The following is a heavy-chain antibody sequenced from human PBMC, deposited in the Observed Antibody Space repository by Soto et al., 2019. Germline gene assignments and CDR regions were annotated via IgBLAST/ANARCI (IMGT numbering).Heavy chain of an antibody. Sequence: QVQLVESGGGVVQPGRSLRLSCAASGFTISNYGMHWVRQAPGKGLEWVAVISYDGTITYYADSVKGRFTISRDNSKNTLYLQMNSLRTEDKAVFYFATTRGGALYKNICFSGIFDGMDVWGQGTTVTVSS. J-gene: IGHJ6*02. D-gene: IGHD1-20*01. CDR3: ATTRGGALYKNICFSGIFDGMDV. CDR2: ISYDGTIT. V-gene: IGHV3-30-3*01. CDR1: GFTISNYG.